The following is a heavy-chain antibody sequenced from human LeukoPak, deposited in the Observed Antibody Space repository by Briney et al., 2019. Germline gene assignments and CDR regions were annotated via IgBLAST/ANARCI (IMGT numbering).Heavy chain of an antibody. V-gene: IGHV1-69*05. CDR3: AKRGGYDSGLNYFDS. CDR1: GGSLRGYS. Sequence: ASVKVSCKALGGSLRGYSISGCGQAPGQGLEWMGGIMPFFGTAKYAQKFQGRVTITTDESTNTAYMQLSSLRSEDTAMYYCAKRGGYDSGLNYFDSWGQGTLVTVSS. D-gene: IGHD3-22*01. J-gene: IGHJ4*02. CDR2: IMPFFGTA.